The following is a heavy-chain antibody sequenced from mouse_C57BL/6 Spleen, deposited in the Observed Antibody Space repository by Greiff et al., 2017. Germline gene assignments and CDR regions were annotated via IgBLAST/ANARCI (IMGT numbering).Heavy chain of an antibody. CDR1: GFNIKDYY. CDR2: IDPEDGDT. CDR3: TTSLYGSSWYFDV. J-gene: IGHJ1*03. D-gene: IGHD1-1*01. V-gene: IGHV14-1*01. Sequence: EVQLQQSGAELVRPGASVKLSCTASGFNIKDYYLHWVKQRPEQGLEWIGRIDPEDGDTEYAPKFQGKATMTADTSSNPAYLQLSSLTSEDTAVYYCTTSLYGSSWYFDVWGTGTTVTVAS.